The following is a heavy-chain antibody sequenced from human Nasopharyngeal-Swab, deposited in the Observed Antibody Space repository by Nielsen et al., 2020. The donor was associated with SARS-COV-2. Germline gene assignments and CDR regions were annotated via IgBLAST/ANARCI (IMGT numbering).Heavy chain of an antibody. CDR1: GYTFADYG. CDR3: ARFLWDSSGRWEEGSDI. J-gene: IGHJ3*02. Sequence: ASVKVSCKASGYTFADYGMHWVRQAPGQGLEWMGRINPDSGGTYYAQKFQGRVTMTRDTSISTAYMELRRLRSDDTAVYYCARFLWDSSGRWEEGSDIWGQGTMVTVSS. CDR2: INPDSGGT. D-gene: IGHD3-22*01. V-gene: IGHV1-2*06.